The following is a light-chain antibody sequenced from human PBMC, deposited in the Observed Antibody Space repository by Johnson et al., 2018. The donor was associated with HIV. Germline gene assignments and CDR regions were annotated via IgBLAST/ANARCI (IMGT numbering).Light chain of an antibody. CDR2: ENN. J-gene: IGLJ1*01. Sequence: QSILTQPPSVSAAPGQKVTISCSGSSYNIGNNYVSWYQQLPGTAPKLIIYENNKRPSGIPDRFSGSKSGTSATLGITGLQTGDEADYYCGTWDSSLSAGVFGTGTKVTVL. CDR3: GTWDSSLSAGV. V-gene: IGLV1-51*02. CDR1: SYNIGNNY.